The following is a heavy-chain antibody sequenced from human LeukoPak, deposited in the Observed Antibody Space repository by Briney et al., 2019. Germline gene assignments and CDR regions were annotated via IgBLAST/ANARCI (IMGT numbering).Heavy chain of an antibody. J-gene: IGHJ3*01. CDR1: GFTFSSHG. CDR2: ISYHGSSD. D-gene: IGHD2-2*01. Sequence: GGSLRLSCAASGFTFSSHGMHWVRQAPGKGLEWVAVISYHGSSDYHVDSVKGRFTISRDNPKNTLSLQMNSLRVEDTGVYYCARDRTSWSDALDVWGQGTLVTVSS. V-gene: IGHV3-30*03. CDR3: ARDRTSWSDALDV.